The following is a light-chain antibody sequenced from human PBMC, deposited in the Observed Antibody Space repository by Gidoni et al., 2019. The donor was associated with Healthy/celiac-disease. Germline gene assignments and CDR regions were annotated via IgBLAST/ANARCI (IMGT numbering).Light chain of an antibody. CDR3: QQYGSSPTYT. Sequence: EIVLTQSPGTLSLSPGERATLSCRARQSVSSSDLAWYQQQPGQAPSLLIYGASSRATGIPDRFSGSGSGTDFTLTISRLVPEDVAVYYCQQYGSSPTYTFGQGTKLEIK. V-gene: IGKV3-20*01. CDR1: QSVSSSD. CDR2: GAS. J-gene: IGKJ2*01.